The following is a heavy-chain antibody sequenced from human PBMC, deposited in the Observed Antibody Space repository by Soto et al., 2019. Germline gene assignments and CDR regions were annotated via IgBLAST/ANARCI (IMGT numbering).Heavy chain of an antibody. V-gene: IGHV1-46*01. D-gene: IGHD3-10*01. CDR3: ARVSGSYYYYYYYGMDV. J-gene: IGHJ6*02. Sequence: ASVKVSCKASGYTFTSYYMHWVRQAPGQGLEWMGIINPSGGSTSYAQKFQGRVTMTRDTSTSTVYMELSSLRSEDTAVYYCARVSGSYYYYYYYGMDVWGQGTTVTVSS. CDR2: INPSGGST. CDR1: GYTFTSYY.